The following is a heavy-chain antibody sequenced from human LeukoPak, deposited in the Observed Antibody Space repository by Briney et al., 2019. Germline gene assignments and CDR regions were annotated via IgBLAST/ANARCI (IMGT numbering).Heavy chain of an antibody. D-gene: IGHD2-21*02. CDR1: GYTFTSYY. Sequence: ASVKVSCKASGYTFTSYYMHWVRQAPGQGLEWMGIINPSGGSTSYAQKFQGRVTLTRDTSTSTVYMELSSLRSEDTAVYYCARANCGGDCFPYYFDYWGQGTLVTVSS. CDR2: INPSGGST. J-gene: IGHJ4*02. CDR3: ARANCGGDCFPYYFDY. V-gene: IGHV1-46*01.